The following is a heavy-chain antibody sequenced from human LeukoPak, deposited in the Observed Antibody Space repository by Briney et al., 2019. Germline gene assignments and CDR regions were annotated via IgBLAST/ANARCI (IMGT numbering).Heavy chain of an antibody. CDR3: ARGYCSSTSCYNRFDY. J-gene: IGHJ4*02. CDR2: ISAYNGNT. Sequence: ASVKVSCKASGYTFTSYGISWVRQAPGQGLEWMGWISAYNGNTNYAQKLQGRVTMTTDTSTSTAYMELSSLRSEDTAVYYCARGYCSSTSCYNRFDYWGQGTLVTVSS. D-gene: IGHD2-2*02. CDR1: GYTFTSYG. V-gene: IGHV1-18*01.